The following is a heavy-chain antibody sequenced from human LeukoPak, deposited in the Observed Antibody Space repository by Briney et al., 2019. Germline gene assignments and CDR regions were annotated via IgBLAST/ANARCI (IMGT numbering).Heavy chain of an antibody. CDR2: ISYDGSRK. CDR1: GFSFSFYG. J-gene: IGHJ2*01. CDR3: ARDHVDSSSWSQYFDL. D-gene: IGHD6-13*01. Sequence: PGGSLRFSCAASGFSFSFYGMHWVRQAPGKGLEWVSVISYDGSRKFYGDSVTGRFTISRDNSRNTLFLQMNSLRADDTAVYFCARDHVDSSSWSQYFDLWGRGTLVTVSS. V-gene: IGHV3-30*03.